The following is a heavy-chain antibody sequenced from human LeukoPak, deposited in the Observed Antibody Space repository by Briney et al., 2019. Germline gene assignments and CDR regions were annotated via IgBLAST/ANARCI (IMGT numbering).Heavy chain of an antibody. CDR1: GFTFTSSA. Sequence: GASVKVSCKASGFTFTSSAMQWVRQARGQRLEWIGWIVVGSGNTNYAQNFQERVTITRDMSTSTAYMELSSLRSEDTAVYYCARALGLNWFDPWGQGTLVTVSS. CDR2: IVVGSGNT. CDR3: ARALGLNWFDP. J-gene: IGHJ5*02. V-gene: IGHV1-58*02. D-gene: IGHD3/OR15-3a*01.